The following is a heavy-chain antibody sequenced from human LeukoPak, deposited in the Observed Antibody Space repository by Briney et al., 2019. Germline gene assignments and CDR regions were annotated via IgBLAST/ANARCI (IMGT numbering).Heavy chain of an antibody. J-gene: IGHJ4*02. CDR1: GASLSSGSYY. V-gene: IGHV4-61*02. D-gene: IGHD3-22*01. Sequence: SETLSLTCTVSGASLSSGSYYWSWIRQPAGKGLEWIGRIYTSGSTNYNPSLKSRVTISGDTSKNQFSLRLSSVTAADTAVYYCARASYSYDINGWVPFDYWGQGTLVTVSS. CDR3: ARASYSYDINGWVPFDY. CDR2: IYTSGST.